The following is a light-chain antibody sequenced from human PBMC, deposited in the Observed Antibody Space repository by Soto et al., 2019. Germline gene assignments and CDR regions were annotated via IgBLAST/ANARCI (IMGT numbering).Light chain of an antibody. Sequence: EIVMTQSPATLSVSPGERATLSCRASQSVSSNLAWYQQKPGQAPRLLIYGASTRAPGIPARFSGSGSGTEFTLTISSLQSEDFAVYYGQQYNNWPLTFGQGTRLEIK. CDR1: QSVSSN. CDR3: QQYNNWPLT. CDR2: GAS. J-gene: IGKJ5*01. V-gene: IGKV3-15*01.